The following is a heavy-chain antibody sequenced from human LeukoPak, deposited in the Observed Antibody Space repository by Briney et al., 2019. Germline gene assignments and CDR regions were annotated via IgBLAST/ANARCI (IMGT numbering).Heavy chain of an antibody. D-gene: IGHD6-13*01. J-gene: IGHJ4*02. CDR1: GYTFTTYW. CDR3: ARHPRLTAAAGY. Sequence: GESLKISCKGSGYTFTTYWIGWVRQMPGKGLEWMGIIYPGDSDTRYSPSFQGQVTISVDKSISTAYLQWSSLKASDIAIYYCARHPRLTAAAGYWGQGTLVTVSS. V-gene: IGHV5-51*01. CDR2: IYPGDSDT.